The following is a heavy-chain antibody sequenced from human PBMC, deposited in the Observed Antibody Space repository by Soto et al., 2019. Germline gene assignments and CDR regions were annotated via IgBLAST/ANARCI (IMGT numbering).Heavy chain of an antibody. CDR1: GFSFRDAW. V-gene: IGHV3-15*07. Sequence: GGSLRLSCAAAGFSFRDAWMNWVRPAPGKGLEWGGGIKSKTDGGTTDYAAPVKGRFTISRDDSKNTLYLQMNSLKTEDTAVYYCTTDLWYYDSSGYYYWNYYYGMDVWGQGTTVTVSS. CDR2: IKSKTDGGTT. CDR3: TTDLWYYDSSGYYYWNYYYGMDV. J-gene: IGHJ6*02. D-gene: IGHD3-22*01.